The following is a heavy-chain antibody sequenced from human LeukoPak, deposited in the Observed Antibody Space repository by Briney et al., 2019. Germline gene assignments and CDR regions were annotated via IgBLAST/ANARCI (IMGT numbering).Heavy chain of an antibody. J-gene: IGHJ4*02. CDR1: GFTFSSYW. D-gene: IGHD3-22*01. CDR3: AKDYSSDYVFDY. CDR2: IKQDGSEK. Sequence: PGGSLRLSCAASGFTFSSYWMSWVRQAPGKGLEWVANIKQDGSEKYYVDSVKGRFTISRDNSKNTLYLQMNSLRAEDTAVYYCAKDYSSDYVFDYWGQGTLVTVSS. V-gene: IGHV3-7*03.